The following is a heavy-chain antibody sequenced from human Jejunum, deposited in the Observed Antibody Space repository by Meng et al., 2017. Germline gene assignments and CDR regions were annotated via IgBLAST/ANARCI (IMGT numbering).Heavy chain of an antibody. V-gene: IGHV4-59*01. Sequence: SGTLSLTCAVSGGSISAYYWSWIRQPPGKGLEWIGFIHYTGTTNYNPSLHSRVTISVDTSKNEFSLRMTSVTAAETAGYYCARGDDSSGYGDSWGREPWSPAPQ. CDR2: IHYTGTT. J-gene: IGHJ5*01. CDR3: ARGDDSSGYGDS. D-gene: IGHD3-22*01. CDR1: GGSISAYY.